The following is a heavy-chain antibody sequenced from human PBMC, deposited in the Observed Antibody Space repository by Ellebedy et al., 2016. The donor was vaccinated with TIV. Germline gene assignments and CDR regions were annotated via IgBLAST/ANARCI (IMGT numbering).Heavy chain of an antibody. CDR3: AKYHPVVTTVQGFFHS. CDR2: ISGSGGTT. D-gene: IGHD2-21*02. J-gene: IGHJ4*02. CDR1: VFTFSSYA. V-gene: IGHV3-23*01. Sequence: PGGSLRLSCAASVFTFSSYAMTWVRQAPGKGVEWVAVISGSGGTTYYTNFVKGRFTISRDNSKNTVYLQMSRLRVEETDVYYSAKYHPVVTTVQGFFHSWGQGTLVTVSS.